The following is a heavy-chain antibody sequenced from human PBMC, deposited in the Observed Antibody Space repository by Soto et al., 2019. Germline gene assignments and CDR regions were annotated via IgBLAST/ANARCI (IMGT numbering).Heavy chain of an antibody. V-gene: IGHV4-30-2*01. CDR2: IYHSGSP. CDR3: ARVPSP. Sequence: SETLSLTCAVSGGSISSGGYSWSWIRQPPGKGLEWIWYIYHSGSPYYNPSLKSRVTISVDRSKNQFSLKLSSVTAADTAVYYCARVPSPWGQGTLVTVSS. J-gene: IGHJ5*02. CDR1: GGSISSGGYS.